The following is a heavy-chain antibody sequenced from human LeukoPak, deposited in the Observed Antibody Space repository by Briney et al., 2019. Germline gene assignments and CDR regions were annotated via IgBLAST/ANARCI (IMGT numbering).Heavy chain of an antibody. J-gene: IGHJ4*02. CDR1: GFTFKGYW. Sequence: GGSLGLSCAASGFTFKGYWRSWVRQAPGKGLEWVANIKPDGSEEYYVDSVKDRFTISRDNAKNSLYLQMNSLRDDDTAVYYCSGDPGDYWGQGTLVTVSS. CDR3: SGDPGDY. D-gene: IGHD7-27*01. V-gene: IGHV3-7*04. CDR2: IKPDGSEE.